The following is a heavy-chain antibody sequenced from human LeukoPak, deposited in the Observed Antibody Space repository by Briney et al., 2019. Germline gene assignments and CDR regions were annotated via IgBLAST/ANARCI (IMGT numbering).Heavy chain of an antibody. V-gene: IGHV3-30*18. J-gene: IGHJ4*02. Sequence: GGPLRLSCAASGFTFSSYGMHWVRQAPGKGLEWVTVISYDGSNKYYADSVNGRFTISRNNSKNTLYLQMNSLRGEDTAVYYWAKASEQWLVLTWGDYWGQGTLVTVSS. CDR2: ISYDGSNK. D-gene: IGHD6-19*01. CDR1: GFTFSSYG. CDR3: AKASEQWLVLTWGDY.